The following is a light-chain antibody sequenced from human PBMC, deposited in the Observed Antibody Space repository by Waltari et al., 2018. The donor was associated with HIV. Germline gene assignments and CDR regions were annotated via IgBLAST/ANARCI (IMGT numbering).Light chain of an antibody. CDR2: GAS. CDR3: QQYNNWPPIT. J-gene: IGKJ5*01. V-gene: IGKV3-15*01. CDR1: QSVGSN. Sequence: EIEMTQFPATLSVSPGDRATLSCRASQSVGSNLAWYQQKFGQAPRLLMYGASSRATGIPDRFSGSGSGTDFTLTISSLQSEDFALYYCQQYNNWPPITFGQGTRLEIK.